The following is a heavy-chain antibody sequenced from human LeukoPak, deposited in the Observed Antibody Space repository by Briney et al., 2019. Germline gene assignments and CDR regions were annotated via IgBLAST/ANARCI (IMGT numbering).Heavy chain of an antibody. D-gene: IGHD3-9*01. V-gene: IGHV1-69*02. Sequence: SVKVSCKASGGTFSSYTISWVRQAPGQGLEWMGRIIPILGIANYAQKFQGRVTITADKSTSTAYMELSSLRSEDTAVYYCARGQLRYFDWFPFDYWGQGTLVTVSS. CDR1: GGTFSSYT. J-gene: IGHJ4*02. CDR3: ARGQLRYFDWFPFDY. CDR2: IIPILGIA.